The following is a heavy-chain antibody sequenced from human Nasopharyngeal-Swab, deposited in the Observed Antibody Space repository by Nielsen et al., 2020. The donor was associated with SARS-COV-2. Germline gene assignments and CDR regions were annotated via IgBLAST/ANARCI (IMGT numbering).Heavy chain of an antibody. CDR3: AREDDYADYYWFDP. J-gene: IGHJ5*02. V-gene: IGHV7-4-1*02. CDR2: ISTKTGAP. Sequence: ASVKVSCKASGYTFTSNVLNWVRQAPGQGPEYIGWISTKTGAPTYAQAFTGRFVISLDTSVSTAYLQISSLKTEDTAVYYCAREDDYADYYWFDPWGQGTLVTVSS. D-gene: IGHD4-17*01. CDR1: GYTFTSNV.